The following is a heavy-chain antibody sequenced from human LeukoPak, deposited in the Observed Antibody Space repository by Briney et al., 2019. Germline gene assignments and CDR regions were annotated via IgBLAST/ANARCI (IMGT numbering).Heavy chain of an antibody. J-gene: IGHJ5*02. CDR2: IYYSGST. Sequence: SQTLSHTCTVSGGSISSGGYYWSWIRQHPGKGLEWIGYIYYSGSTYYNPSLKSRVTISVDTSKNQFSLKLSSMTAADTAVYYCARAAGYSSRGRRGNWFDPWGQGTLVTVSS. D-gene: IGHD6-13*01. V-gene: IGHV4-31*03. CDR3: ARAAGYSSRGRRGNWFDP. CDR1: GGSISSGGYY.